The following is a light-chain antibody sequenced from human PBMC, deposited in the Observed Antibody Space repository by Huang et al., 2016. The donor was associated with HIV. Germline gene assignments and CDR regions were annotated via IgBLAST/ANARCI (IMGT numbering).Light chain of an antibody. CDR3: QKYNSAPLT. J-gene: IGKJ4*01. V-gene: IGKV1-27*01. CDR2: AAS. Sequence: DIQMTQYQSSLSASVGDRVTITCPASQGISNYLVWYQQKQGKVPKLLIYAASTLQSGVPSLFSGSGSGTDFTLTINSLQPEDVATYYFQKYNSAPLTFGGGTKVEIK. CDR1: QGISNY.